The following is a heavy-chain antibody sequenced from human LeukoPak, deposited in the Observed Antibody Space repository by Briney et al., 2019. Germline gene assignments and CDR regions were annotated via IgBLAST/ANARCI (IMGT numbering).Heavy chain of an antibody. J-gene: IGHJ4*02. CDR3: ARHAPIAAAGIPPFDY. V-gene: IGHV4-59*08. Sequence: SETLSLTCAVYGGSFSGYYWSWIRQPPGKGLEWIGYIYNSGSTNYNPSLKSRVTISVDTSKNQFSLKLSSVTAADTAVYYCARHAPIAAAGIPPFDYWGQGTLVTVSS. CDR2: IYNSGST. CDR1: GGSFSGYY. D-gene: IGHD6-13*01.